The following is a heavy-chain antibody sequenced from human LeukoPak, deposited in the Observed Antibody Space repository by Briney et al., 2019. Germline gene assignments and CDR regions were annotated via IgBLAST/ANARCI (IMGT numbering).Heavy chain of an antibody. CDR2: ISSSSYI. Sequence: GGSLRLSCAASGFTFSSYSMNWVRQAPGKGLEWVSSISSSSYIYYADSVKGRFTISRDNAKNSLYLQMNSLRAEDTAVYYCARRPLVGATAFDYWGQGTLVTVSS. CDR3: ARRPLVGATAFDY. CDR1: GFTFSSYS. D-gene: IGHD1-26*01. V-gene: IGHV3-21*01. J-gene: IGHJ4*02.